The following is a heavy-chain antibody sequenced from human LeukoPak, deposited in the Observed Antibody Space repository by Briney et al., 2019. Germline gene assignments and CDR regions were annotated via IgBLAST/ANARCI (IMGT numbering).Heavy chain of an antibody. D-gene: IGHD6-13*01. CDR3: ARDRLSAAGRGG. CDR1: GFTFTAYD. V-gene: IGHV1-2*06. CDR2: INTNSGDT. J-gene: IGHJ4*02. Sequence: ASVKVPCRASGFTFTAYDLHWVRQAPGHGPEWMGRINTNSGDTNYGQKFQDRVTMTRDTSITTVYMELSRLTSDDTAVYYCARDRLSAAGRGGWGPGTLVTVSS.